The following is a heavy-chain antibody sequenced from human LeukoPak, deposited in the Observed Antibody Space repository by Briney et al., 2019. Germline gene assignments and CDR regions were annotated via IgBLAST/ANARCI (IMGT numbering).Heavy chain of an antibody. Sequence: GGSLRLSCVASGFTVSSNYMNWVRQAPGKGLEWVAVIYTGGDTYYADSVKGRFTISRDNSKNTLYLHVSSLRAEDTAVYYCARRRPKPEYPFDYRGMDVWGQGTTVTVSS. J-gene: IGHJ6*02. D-gene: IGHD2-2*01. CDR2: IYTGGDT. CDR3: ARRRPKPEYPFDYRGMDV. V-gene: IGHV3-66*01. CDR1: GFTVSSNY.